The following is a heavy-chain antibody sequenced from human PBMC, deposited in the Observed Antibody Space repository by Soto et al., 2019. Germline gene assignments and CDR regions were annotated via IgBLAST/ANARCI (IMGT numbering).Heavy chain of an antibody. V-gene: IGHV3-23*01. CDR2: LSGAT. CDR1: EFTFSTFP. D-gene: IGHD3-22*01. J-gene: IGHJ4*02. Sequence: EVQLLESGGGLVQPGGSLRISCVASEFTFSTFPMSWVRQAPGKGLEWVSTLSGATYYADSVKGLFTISRDSSKNTLYLQMNSLTADDTAVYYCAKALPDSSGFYYLDSWGQGTLVTVSS. CDR3: AKALPDSSGFYYLDS.